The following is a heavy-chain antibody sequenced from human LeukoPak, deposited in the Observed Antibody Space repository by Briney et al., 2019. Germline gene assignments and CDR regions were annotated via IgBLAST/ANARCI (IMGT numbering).Heavy chain of an antibody. CDR1: GYTFTSYD. D-gene: IGHD4-17*01. Sequence: ASVKLSCNASGYTFTSYDISWARQPPGQGLEWMGEISAYCGNKNYAQKHQGRVTMTTDTSTSTAYMELRSMRSDDTAVYYCARGSYGETYYWGQGTRVTVSS. J-gene: IGHJ4*02. V-gene: IGHV1-18*01. CDR2: ISAYCGNK. CDR3: ARGSYGETYY.